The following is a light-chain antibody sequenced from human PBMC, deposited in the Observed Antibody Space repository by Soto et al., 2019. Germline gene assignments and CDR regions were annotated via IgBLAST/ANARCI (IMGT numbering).Light chain of an antibody. CDR1: QSVSSDY. V-gene: IGKV3-20*01. Sequence: EIVLTQSPDTLSLSPGERATLSCGASQSVSSDYLAWYQQKPGLAPRLLVYGASSRATGIPGRFSGSGSGTDFTLTSSRLEPEDFAVYYCQQYGVSPRTFGQGTKVDIK. CDR3: QQYGVSPRT. CDR2: GAS. J-gene: IGKJ1*01.